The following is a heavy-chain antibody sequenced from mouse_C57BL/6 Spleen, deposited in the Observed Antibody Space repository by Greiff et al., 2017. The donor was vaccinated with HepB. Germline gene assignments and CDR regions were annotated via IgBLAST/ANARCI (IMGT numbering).Heavy chain of an antibody. Sequence: QVQLKQPGAELVMPGASVKLSCKASGYTFTSYWMHWVKQRPGQGLEWIGEIDPSDSYTNYNQKFKGKSTLTVDKSSSTAYMQLSSLTSEDSAVYYCARAPLFDYWGQGTTLTVSS. V-gene: IGHV1-69*01. CDR3: ARAPLFDY. J-gene: IGHJ2*01. CDR2: IDPSDSYT. CDR1: GYTFTSYW.